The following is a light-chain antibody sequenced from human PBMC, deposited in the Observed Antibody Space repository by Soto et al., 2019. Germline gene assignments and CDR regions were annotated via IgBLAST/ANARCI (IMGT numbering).Light chain of an antibody. CDR3: CSFAGSYTSYV. CDR2: DVS. J-gene: IGLJ1*01. V-gene: IGLV2-11*01. Sequence: LTQPRSVSGSPGQSVTISCTGTSNYVSWYQQDPGKAPKLIIYDVSKRPSGVPDRFSGSKSGNTASLTISGLQAEDEADYFCCSFAGSYTSYVFGTGTRSPS. CDR1: SNY.